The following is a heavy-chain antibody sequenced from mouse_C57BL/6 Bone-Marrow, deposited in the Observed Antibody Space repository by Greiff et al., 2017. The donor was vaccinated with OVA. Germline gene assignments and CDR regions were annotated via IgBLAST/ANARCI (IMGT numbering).Heavy chain of an antibody. J-gene: IGHJ2*01. CDR2: IYPRSGNT. Sequence: VKLQESGAELARPGASVKLSCKASGYTFTRYGISWVKQSTGQGLEWIGEIYPRSGNTYYNEKFKGKATLTADKSSSTAYMERRSLTSEDAAVDFGAQGTYDGDYEGYWGQGTTLTVSS. CDR1: GYTFTRYG. V-gene: IGHV1-81*01. D-gene: IGHD2-3*01. CDR3: AQGTYDGDYEGY.